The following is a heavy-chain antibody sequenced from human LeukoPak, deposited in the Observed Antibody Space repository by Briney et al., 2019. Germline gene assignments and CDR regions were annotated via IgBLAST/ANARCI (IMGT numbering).Heavy chain of an antibody. CDR3: ARVRSARRWLQSNTFDP. CDR1: GGSFSGYY. V-gene: IGHV4-34*01. Sequence: TSETLSLTCAVYGGSFSGYYWSWIRQPPGKGLEWIGEINHSGSTNYNPSPKSRLTISVDTSKNQFSLKLSSVTAADTAVYYCARVRSARRWLQSNTFDPWGQGTLVTVSS. D-gene: IGHD5-24*01. J-gene: IGHJ5*02. CDR2: INHSGST.